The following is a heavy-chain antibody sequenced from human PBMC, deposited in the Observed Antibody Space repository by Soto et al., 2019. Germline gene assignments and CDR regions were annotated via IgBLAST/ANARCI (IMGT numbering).Heavy chain of an antibody. V-gene: IGHV3-30*18. Sequence: GGSLRLSCAASGFTFSSYGMHWVRQAPGKGLEWVAVVSYDGSNQYYADSAKGRFTISRENSKNTLYLQMNSLRAEDTAVYYCANEGGYSGYDSLDYWGQGTLVTVSS. CDR3: ANEGGYSGYDSLDY. J-gene: IGHJ4*02. CDR1: GFTFSSYG. CDR2: VSYDGSNQ. D-gene: IGHD5-12*01.